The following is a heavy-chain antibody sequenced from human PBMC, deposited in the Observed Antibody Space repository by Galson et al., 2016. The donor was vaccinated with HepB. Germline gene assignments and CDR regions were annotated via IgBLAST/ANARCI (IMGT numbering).Heavy chain of an antibody. J-gene: IGHJ3*01. CDR3: ASPYFDTSPWALNGVDH. CDR1: GYTFSSYW. CDR2: IYPADSDT. Sequence: QSGAEVKKPGESLKISCKGSGYTFSSYWIAWVRQTPGKGLEWMGIIYPADSDTRYSPSFQGQVTISVDKSINTAYLQWGGLKASDSAMYYCASPYFDTSPWALNGVDHWGQGTMVTVSS. V-gene: IGHV5-51*01. D-gene: IGHD2-8*01.